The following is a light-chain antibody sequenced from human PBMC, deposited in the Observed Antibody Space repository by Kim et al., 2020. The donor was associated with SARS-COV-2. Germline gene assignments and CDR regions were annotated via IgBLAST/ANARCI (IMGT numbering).Light chain of an antibody. V-gene: IGKV1-5*03. CDR3: QQYNSYSGYT. J-gene: IGKJ2*01. CDR1: QSIRSG. Sequence: PGGARATTPSRASQSIRSGFAWYQKKPGKAPKHLIYKASSVESGVPSRFSGSGSGTEFTLTISSLQPDDFATYYCQQYNSYSGYTFGQGTKLEI. CDR2: KAS.